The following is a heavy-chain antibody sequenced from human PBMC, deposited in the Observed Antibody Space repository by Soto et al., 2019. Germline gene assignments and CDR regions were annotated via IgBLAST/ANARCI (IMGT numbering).Heavy chain of an antibody. V-gene: IGHV1-18*01. CDR2: ISAYNGNT. J-gene: IGHJ5*02. CDR3: ARHPRPGYYYDSSGYTFSIHPRSRDLINWFDP. Sequence: ASVKVSCKASGYTFTSYGISWVRQAPGQGLEWMGWISAYNGNTNYAQKLQGRVTMTTDTSTSTAYMELRSLRSDDTAVYYCARHPRPGYYYDSSGYTFSIHPRSRDLINWFDPWGQGTLVTVSS. D-gene: IGHD3-22*01. CDR1: GYTFTSYG.